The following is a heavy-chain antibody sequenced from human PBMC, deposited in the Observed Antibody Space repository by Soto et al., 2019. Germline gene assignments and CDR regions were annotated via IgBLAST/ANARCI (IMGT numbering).Heavy chain of an antibody. V-gene: IGHV1-69*13. J-gene: IGHJ6*02. CDR1: GGTFSSYA. Sequence: ASVKVSCKASGGTFSSYAISWVRQAPGQGLEWMGGIIPIFGTANYAQKFQGRVTITADESTSTAYMELSSLRSEDTAVYYCAFSDYDSSGYYQGYYYYGMDVWGQGTTVTVSS. D-gene: IGHD3-22*01. CDR3: AFSDYDSSGYYQGYYYYGMDV. CDR2: IIPIFGTA.